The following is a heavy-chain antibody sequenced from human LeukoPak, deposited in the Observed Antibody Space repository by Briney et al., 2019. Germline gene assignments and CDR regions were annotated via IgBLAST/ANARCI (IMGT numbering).Heavy chain of an antibody. CDR2: ISAYSGNT. V-gene: IGHV1-18*01. CDR3: ARDGLWFGELLSY. D-gene: IGHD3-10*01. CDR1: GYSFTNYG. Sequence: ASVKVSCKASGYSFTNYGISWVRQAPGQGLEWMGWISAYSGNTDYAQNLQGRVTMTTDASTSTAYMELSRLRSDDTAVYYCARDGLWFGELLSYWGQGTLVTVSS. J-gene: IGHJ4*02.